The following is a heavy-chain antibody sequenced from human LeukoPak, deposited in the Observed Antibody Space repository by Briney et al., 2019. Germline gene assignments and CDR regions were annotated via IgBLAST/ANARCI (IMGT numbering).Heavy chain of an antibody. CDR1: GFTFSSDS. D-gene: IGHD6-25*01. CDR3: ARVGARLGAFDI. J-gene: IGHJ3*02. Sequence: PGGSLRLSCAASGFTFSSDSMNWVRQAPGKGLVWVSRINSDGSRTSYADSVKGRFTISRDNAKNTPYLQMNSLRAEDTAVYYCARVGARLGAFDIWGQGTMVTVSS. CDR2: INSDGSRT. V-gene: IGHV3-74*01.